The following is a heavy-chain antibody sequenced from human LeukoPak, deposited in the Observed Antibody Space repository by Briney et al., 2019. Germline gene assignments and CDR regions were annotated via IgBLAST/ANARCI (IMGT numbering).Heavy chain of an antibody. CDR3: AKSIPTIAVAVSTRQ. CDR2: IDYDGSTT. Sequence: QTGGSLRLSCAASGFSLSTFWMHWVRQAPGKGLVWVSRIDYDGSTTTYADSVKGRFTISRDNAKNTLYLQMSSLRAEDTAVYYCAKSIPTIAVAVSTRQWGQGTLVTVSS. D-gene: IGHD6-19*01. CDR1: GFSLSTFW. J-gene: IGHJ4*02. V-gene: IGHV3-74*01.